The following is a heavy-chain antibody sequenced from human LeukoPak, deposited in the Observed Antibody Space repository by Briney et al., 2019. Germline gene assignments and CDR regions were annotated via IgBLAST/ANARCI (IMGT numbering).Heavy chain of an antibody. V-gene: IGHV4-4*07. Sequence: SETLSLICLVAGGFISRYYWSWIWQPAGKGLAWLGRIYTSGSTNYNPSLKNRVTILVDKSKNQLSLNLSSVTAADTAVYYCARGAGLRYFDYWGQGTLVTVSS. J-gene: IGHJ4*02. CDR1: GGFISRYY. CDR3: ARGAGLRYFDY. CDR2: IYTSGST.